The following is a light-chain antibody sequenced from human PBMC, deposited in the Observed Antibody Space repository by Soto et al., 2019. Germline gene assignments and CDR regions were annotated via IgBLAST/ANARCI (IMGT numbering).Light chain of an antibody. CDR2: GAS. Sequence: EIVLTQSPGTLSLSPGERATLSCRASQSVSSSYLAWYQQKPGQAPRLLIYGASSRATGIPERFSGSGSGKDFTPTISRLQPEDFAASYCQQYGSSPPFTFGPGTKVDIK. CDR1: QSVSSSY. J-gene: IGKJ3*01. V-gene: IGKV3-20*01. CDR3: QQYGSSPPFT.